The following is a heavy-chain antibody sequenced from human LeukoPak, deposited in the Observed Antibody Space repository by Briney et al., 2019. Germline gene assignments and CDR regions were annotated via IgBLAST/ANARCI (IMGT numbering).Heavy chain of an antibody. Sequence: GGSLRLSCAASGFTFSSYDMHWVRQATGKGLEWVSAIGAAGDTYYPGSVKRRFTISRENAKNSLYLQLNSLRAGDTAVYYCARLRLGGAFDIWGQGTMVTVSS. CDR1: GFTFSSYD. D-gene: IGHD4-23*01. CDR2: IGAAGDT. CDR3: ARLRLGGAFDI. J-gene: IGHJ3*02. V-gene: IGHV3-13*01.